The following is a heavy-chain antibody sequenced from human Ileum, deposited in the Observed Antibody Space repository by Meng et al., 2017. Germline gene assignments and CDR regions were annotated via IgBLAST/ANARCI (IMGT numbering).Heavy chain of an antibody. CDR1: W. Sequence: WLSWLRQPPGKGLDAIEESFHRRSTTYTPYHNSPVTISIDKSKGHTSLQLSAVTAADTAVYSCATSNDRDVYYLGYWGQRTLVTVSS. CDR2: SFHRRST. V-gene: IGHV4-4*01. J-gene: IGHJ4*02. D-gene: IGHD3-22*01. CDR3: ATSNDRDVYYLGY.